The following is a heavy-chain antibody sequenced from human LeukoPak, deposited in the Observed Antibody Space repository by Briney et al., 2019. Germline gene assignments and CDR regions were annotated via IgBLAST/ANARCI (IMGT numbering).Heavy chain of an antibody. D-gene: IGHD3-10*01. Sequence: GGSLRLSCTASGFTFNKYAMSWVRQAPGKGLEWVSAITGSGDDTYHADSMKGRFTISRDNSQNTLYLQMNSLRAEDTAIYYCAKGSRSSRPYYFDFWGQEILVTVSS. CDR1: GFTFNKYA. CDR3: AKGSRSSRPYYFDF. V-gene: IGHV3-23*01. J-gene: IGHJ4*02. CDR2: ITGSGDDT.